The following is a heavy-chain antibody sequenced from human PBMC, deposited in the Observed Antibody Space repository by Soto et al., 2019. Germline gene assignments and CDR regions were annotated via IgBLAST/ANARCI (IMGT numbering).Heavy chain of an antibody. J-gene: IGHJ4*02. V-gene: IGHV1-3*04. CDR2: INTGNGNT. D-gene: IGHD3-22*01. CDR1: GYTFTSNA. Sequence: QVQLVQSGAEVKKPGASVKVSCKASGYTFTSNAMHWVRQAPGQRLEWMGWINTGNGNTKYSQKFQGRVTITRDTSATTAYMELSSLRSEDTAVYYCAREGYDSSGYPLGHWGQGTLVTGSS. CDR3: AREGYDSSGYPLGH.